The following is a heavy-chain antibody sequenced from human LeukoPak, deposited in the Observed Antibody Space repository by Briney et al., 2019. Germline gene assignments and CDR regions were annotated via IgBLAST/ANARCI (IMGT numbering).Heavy chain of an antibody. D-gene: IGHD2-15*01. CDR3: ARVYCSGGSCYDSRGWFDP. CDR2: IYDSGST. J-gene: IGHJ5*02. CDR1: GVSISNSSYY. Sequence: SETLSLTCTVSGVSISNSSYYWGWLRQPPGKGLEWIVSIYDSGSTYYQSSLKSQFTISVDTSKTQFSLRLSSVTAADTAVYYCARVYCSGGSCYDSRGWFDPWGQGTLVTVSS. V-gene: IGHV4-39*07.